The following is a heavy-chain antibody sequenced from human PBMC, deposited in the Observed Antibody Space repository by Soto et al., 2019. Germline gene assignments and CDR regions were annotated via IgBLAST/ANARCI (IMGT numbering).Heavy chain of an antibody. Sequence: SETLSLICTVSGGSISGYYWSCLRQPPGKGLEWIGYIYNIGSTNYTPSLRSRVTMSIDTSQEQFSLKLSSVPATDTAVYYCARHVNLPLAGTGFAYWGQGTLVTVSS. D-gene: IGHD6-19*01. CDR2: IYNIGST. CDR3: ARHVNLPLAGTGFAY. CDR1: GGSISGYY. J-gene: IGHJ4*02. V-gene: IGHV4-59*08.